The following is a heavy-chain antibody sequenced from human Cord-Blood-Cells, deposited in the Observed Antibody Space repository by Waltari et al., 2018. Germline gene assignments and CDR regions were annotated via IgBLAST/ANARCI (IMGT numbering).Heavy chain of an antibody. Sequence: EVQLVESGGGLVQPGGSLRLSCAASGFTFSSYSMNWVRQAPGKGLELVSYISSSSSTIYYADSVKGRFTISRDNAKNSLYLQMNSLRDEDTAVYYCARVLTLSSAYYFDYWGQGTLVTVSS. CDR3: ARVLTLSSAYYFDY. CDR1: GFTFSSYS. D-gene: IGHD3-9*01. CDR2: ISSSSSTI. V-gene: IGHV3-48*02. J-gene: IGHJ4*02.